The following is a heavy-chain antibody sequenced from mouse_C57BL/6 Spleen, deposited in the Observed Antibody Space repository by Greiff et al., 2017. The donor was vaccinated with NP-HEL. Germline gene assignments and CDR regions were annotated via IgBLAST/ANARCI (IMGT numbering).Heavy chain of an antibody. CDR1: GFTFSDFY. CDR2: SRNKANDYTT. Sequence: EVKLMESGGGLVQSGRSLRLSCATSGFTFSDFYMEWVRQAPGKGLEWIAASRNKANDYTTEYSASVKGRFIVSRDTSQSILYLQMNALRAEDTAIYYCARDGPYYYGSSPWYFDVWGTGTTVTVSS. D-gene: IGHD1-1*01. V-gene: IGHV7-1*01. CDR3: ARDGPYYYGSSPWYFDV. J-gene: IGHJ1*03.